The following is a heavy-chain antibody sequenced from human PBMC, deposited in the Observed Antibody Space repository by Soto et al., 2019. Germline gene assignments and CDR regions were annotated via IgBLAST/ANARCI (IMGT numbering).Heavy chain of an antibody. V-gene: IGHV3-23*01. D-gene: IGHD1-26*01. J-gene: IGHJ5*02. Sequence: GGSLRLSCAASGFIFENFGMSWVRQAPGKGLEWISSISGSGFKKYYADSVKGRFTISRDNSKSTVYLELNNLSAEDTAVYHCAKNQGVELVPLAAVDWFDPWGQGSVVTSPQ. CDR1: GFIFENFG. CDR3: AKNQGVELVPLAAVDWFDP. CDR2: ISGSGFKK.